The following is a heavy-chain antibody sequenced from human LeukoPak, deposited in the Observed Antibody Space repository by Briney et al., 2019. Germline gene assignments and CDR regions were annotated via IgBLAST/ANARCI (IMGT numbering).Heavy chain of an antibody. V-gene: IGHV4-59*01. CDR3: ARSYSSGPFDL. J-gene: IGHJ4*02. CDR1: GDSICSYY. CDR2: IYYSGST. D-gene: IGHD6-19*01. Sequence: SETLSLTCTVSGDSICSYYWNWIRQPPGKGLEWIGYIYYSGSTKYNASLKSRVTISLDTSNNQFSLKLRSMTAADSAVYYCARSYSSGPFDLWGQGTLVIASS.